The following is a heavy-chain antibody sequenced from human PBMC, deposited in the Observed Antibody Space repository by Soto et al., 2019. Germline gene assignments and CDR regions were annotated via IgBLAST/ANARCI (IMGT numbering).Heavy chain of an antibody. V-gene: IGHV4-39*01. CDR2: IYYLGNT. Sequence: SETLSLTCTVSGGSISSSSSYWGWIRQPPGKGLEWVGSIYYLGNTYYNPSLGGRVSISVDPSKNQFSLKLNSVTAADTAVFYCAGLEGLATISYYFDFWGPGALVTVSS. D-gene: IGHD3-9*01. CDR1: GGSISSSSSY. CDR3: AGLEGLATISYYFDF. J-gene: IGHJ4*02.